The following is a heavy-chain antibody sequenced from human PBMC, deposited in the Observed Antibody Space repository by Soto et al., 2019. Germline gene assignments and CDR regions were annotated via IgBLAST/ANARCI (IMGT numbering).Heavy chain of an antibody. D-gene: IGHD2-21*02. J-gene: IGHJ4*02. V-gene: IGHV4-39*01. Sequence: SETLCLTCIVSGESISSSSYYWGWIRQPPGKGLEWIGSIYYSGRTYYNPSFKSRVTISIDTSKNQFSLKLSSVTATDTAVYYCARQRTTVVTQAYFDHWGQAALVSVSS. CDR2: IYYSGRT. CDR1: GESISSSSYY. CDR3: ARQRTTVVTQAYFDH.